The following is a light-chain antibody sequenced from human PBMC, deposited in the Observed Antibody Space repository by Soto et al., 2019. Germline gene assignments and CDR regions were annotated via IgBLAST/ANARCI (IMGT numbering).Light chain of an antibody. CDR1: SSDVGGYNY. CDR2: DVS. V-gene: IGLV2-14*01. CDR3: SSYTSSSTLPAV. Sequence: QSALTQPASVSGSPGQSITISCTGTSSDVGGYNYVSWYQQHPGKAPKLMIYDVSNRPSGVSNRFSGSKSGNTASLTISGLQAEDEADYYCSSYTSSSTLPAVFGGGTQLT. J-gene: IGLJ7*01.